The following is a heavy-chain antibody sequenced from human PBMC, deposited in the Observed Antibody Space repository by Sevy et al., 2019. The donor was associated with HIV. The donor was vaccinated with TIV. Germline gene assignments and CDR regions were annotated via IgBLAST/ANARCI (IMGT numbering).Heavy chain of an antibody. CDR2: IWYDGTNK. D-gene: IGHD3-10*01. CDR3: ASGAYYYASRSQNFDY. CDR1: GFTFSSYG. V-gene: IGHV3-33*01. J-gene: IGHJ4*02. Sequence: GGSLRLSCAASGFTFSSYGMHWVRQAPGKGLEWVALIWYDGTNKYYADSVKGQFTISGDNSKNTLYLQMNSLRAEDTAVYYCASGAYYYASRSQNFDYWGPGTLVTVSS.